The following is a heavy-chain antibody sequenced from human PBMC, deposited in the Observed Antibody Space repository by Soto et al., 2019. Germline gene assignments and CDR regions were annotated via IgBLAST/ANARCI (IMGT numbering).Heavy chain of an antibody. CDR2: IYQSGVT. Sequence: SETLSLTCTVSGGSITSSYWSWIRQPPGKALQWIGFIYQSGVTSYNPSLASRVSISLDRSNNQCSLKLKSVTAADTAVYFCAGMPYTSGLRFDPWGTGTLVTVSS. V-gene: IGHV4-59*04. J-gene: IGHJ5*02. CDR3: AGMPYTSGLRFDP. CDR1: GGSITSSY. D-gene: IGHD6-19*01.